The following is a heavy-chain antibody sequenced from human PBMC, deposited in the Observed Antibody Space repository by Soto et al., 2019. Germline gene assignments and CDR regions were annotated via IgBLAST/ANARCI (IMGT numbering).Heavy chain of an antibody. Sequence: GGSLRLSCAASGFTFSNAWMSWVRQAPGKGLEWVDRIKSKTDGGTTDYAAPVKGRFTISRDDSKNPLYLQMNSLKTEDTAVYYCTTDLSLGSSGYYSFDYWGQGTLVTVSS. CDR2: IKSKTDGGTT. D-gene: IGHD3-22*01. J-gene: IGHJ4*02. CDR3: TTDLSLGSSGYYSFDY. V-gene: IGHV3-15*01. CDR1: GFTFSNAW.